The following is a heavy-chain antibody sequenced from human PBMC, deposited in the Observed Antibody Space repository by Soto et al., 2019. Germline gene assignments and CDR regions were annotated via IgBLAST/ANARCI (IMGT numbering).Heavy chain of an antibody. J-gene: IGHJ6*02. Sequence: ASVKVSCKASGYTFTGYYMHWVRQAPGQGLEWMGWINPNSGGTNYAQKFQGRVTMTRDTSISTAYMELSRLRSDDTAVYYCARRGEQLWSNYGMDVWGQGTTVPVS. CDR1: GYTFTGYY. CDR3: ARRGEQLWSNYGMDV. CDR2: INPNSGGT. V-gene: IGHV1-2*02. D-gene: IGHD5-18*01.